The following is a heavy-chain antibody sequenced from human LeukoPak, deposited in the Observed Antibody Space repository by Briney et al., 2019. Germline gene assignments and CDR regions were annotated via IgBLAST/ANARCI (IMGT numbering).Heavy chain of an antibody. V-gene: IGHV3-23*01. D-gene: IGHD5-24*01. Sequence: GSLRLSCAASGFTFSDSAMTWVRQAPGKGLDWVSLISFSGANSYYADSVKGRFTMSRDNSKDTLFLQMNSLRAEDTAIYYCARDIQLSTWGLGTMVTVSS. CDR1: GFTFSDSA. CDR2: ISFSGANS. CDR3: ARDIQLST. J-gene: IGHJ3*01.